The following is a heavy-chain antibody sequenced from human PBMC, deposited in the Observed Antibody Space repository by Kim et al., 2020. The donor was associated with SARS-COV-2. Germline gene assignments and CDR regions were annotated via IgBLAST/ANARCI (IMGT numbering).Heavy chain of an antibody. CDR1: GFTFSGST. CDR3: TRVNLIPDVWYDALH. D-gene: IGHD2-2*01. CDR2: IRSKPNTYAP. Sequence: GGSLRLSCAASGFTFSGSTMHWVRQASGKGLEWVGRIRSKPNTYAPAYAASVQVRFTISSADSTHSAYLQMSSLKPEDLAIYYCTRVNLIPDVWYDALH. V-gene: IGHV3-73*01. J-gene: IGHJ3*02.